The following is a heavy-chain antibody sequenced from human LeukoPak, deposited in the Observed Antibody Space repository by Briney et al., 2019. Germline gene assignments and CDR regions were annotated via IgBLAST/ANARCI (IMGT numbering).Heavy chain of an antibody. CDR1: GGSFSGYY. D-gene: IGHD5-18*01. V-gene: IGHV4-34*01. Sequence: SETLSLTCAVYGGSFSGYYWSWIRQPPGKGLEWIGEINHSGSTNYNPSLKSRVTISVDTSKNQFSLKLSSVTAADTAVYYCARGGYSYGYSAFDIWGQGTMVTVSS. CDR3: ARGGYSYGYSAFDI. J-gene: IGHJ3*02. CDR2: INHSGST.